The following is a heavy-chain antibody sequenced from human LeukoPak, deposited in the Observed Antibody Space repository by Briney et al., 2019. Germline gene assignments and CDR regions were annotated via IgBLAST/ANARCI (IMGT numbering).Heavy chain of an antibody. J-gene: IGHJ3*02. CDR1: GFSFGDYA. CDR3: SREPNVVLMVYSNHAFDI. Sequence: GGSLRLSCTGSGFSFGDYAMSWVHQAPGKGLEWEGFIKSKIYVATIEYAASVKGRFTISRDDSKSIAYLQLNSLKTEDTAMYYCSREPNVVLMVYSNHAFDIWGQGAMVTVSS. CDR2: IKSKIYVATI. V-gene: IGHV3-49*04. D-gene: IGHD2-8*01.